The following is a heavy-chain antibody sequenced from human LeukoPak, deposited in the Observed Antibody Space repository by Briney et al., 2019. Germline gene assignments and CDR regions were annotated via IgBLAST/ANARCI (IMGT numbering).Heavy chain of an antibody. CDR1: GFTFSSYG. Sequence: GGSLRLSCAASGFTFSSYGMHWVRQAPGKGLEWVAVIWYDGSNKYYADSVKGRFTISRDNSMNTLYLQMNSLRAEDTAVYYCARADYYDSSGYQDAFDIWGQGTMVTVSS. J-gene: IGHJ3*02. D-gene: IGHD3-22*01. CDR3: ARADYYDSSGYQDAFDI. V-gene: IGHV3-33*01. CDR2: IWYDGSNK.